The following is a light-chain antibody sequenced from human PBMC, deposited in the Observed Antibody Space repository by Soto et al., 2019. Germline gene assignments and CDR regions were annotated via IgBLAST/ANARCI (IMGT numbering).Light chain of an antibody. CDR1: SSDVGGYNY. J-gene: IGLJ2*01. CDR2: EDS. CDR3: SSYTSSSTLGV. V-gene: IGLV2-14*01. Sequence: QSALTQPASVSGSPGQPITISCTGTSSDVGGYNYVSWYQQHPGKAPKLMIYEDSNRPSGVSNRFSGSKSGNTASLTISGLQAEDEADYYCSSYTSSSTLGVFGGGTKLTVL.